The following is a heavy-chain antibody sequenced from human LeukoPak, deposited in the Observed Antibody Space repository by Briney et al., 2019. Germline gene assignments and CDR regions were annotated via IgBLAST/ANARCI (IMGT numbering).Heavy chain of an antibody. CDR1: GYTFTSYG. CDR2: ISAYNGNT. V-gene: IGHV1-18*01. CDR3: ARVKGTTVTTYNWFDP. D-gene: IGHD4-17*01. J-gene: IGHJ5*02. Sequence: ASVKVSCKASGYTFTSYGISWARQAPGQGLEWMGWISAYNGNTNYAQKLQGRVTMTTDTSTSTAYMELRSLRSDDTAVYYCARVKGTTVTTYNWFDPWGQGTLVTVSS.